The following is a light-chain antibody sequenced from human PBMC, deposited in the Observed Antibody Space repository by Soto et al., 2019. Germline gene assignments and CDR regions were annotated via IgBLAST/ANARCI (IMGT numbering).Light chain of an antibody. V-gene: IGKV2D-29*02. CDR1: QSLLHITGETF. J-gene: IGKJ5*01. CDR2: EVF. Sequence: DVVMTQTPLSLSVAPGQPASISCKSSQSLLHITGETFLFLYLQKPGQSPQLLIYEVFTRVSGVPDRFSGSGSGTDFTLEISRVETDDVGIYYCMQSTQLPPTFGQGTRLGIE. CDR3: MQSTQLPPT.